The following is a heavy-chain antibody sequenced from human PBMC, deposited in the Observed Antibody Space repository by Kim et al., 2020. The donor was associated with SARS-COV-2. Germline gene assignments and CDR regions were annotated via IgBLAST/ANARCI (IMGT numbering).Heavy chain of an antibody. J-gene: IGHJ6*02. D-gene: IGHD3-16*01. Sequence: LKSRVTIAVDTSKSQFSLKLSSVTAADTAVYFCARDPGVWGISPGYGMDVWGQGTTVTVSS. CDR3: ARDPGVWGISPGYGMDV. V-gene: IGHV4-59*01.